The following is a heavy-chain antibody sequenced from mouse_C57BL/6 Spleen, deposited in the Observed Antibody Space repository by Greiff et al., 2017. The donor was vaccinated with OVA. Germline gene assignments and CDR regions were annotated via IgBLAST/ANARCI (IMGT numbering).Heavy chain of an antibody. J-gene: IGHJ2*01. V-gene: IGHV1-20*01. D-gene: IGHD1-1*01. CDR2: INPYNGDT. CDR3: ARAITTVVIDY. CDR1: GYSFTGYF. Sequence: EVKLLESGPELVKPGDSVKISCKASGYSFTGYFMNWVMQSHGKSLEWIGRINPYNGDTFYNQKFKGKATLTVDKSSSTAHMELRSLTSEDSAVYDCARAITTVVIDYWGQGTTLTVSS.